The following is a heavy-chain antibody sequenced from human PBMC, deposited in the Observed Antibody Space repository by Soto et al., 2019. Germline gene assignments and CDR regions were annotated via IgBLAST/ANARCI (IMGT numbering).Heavy chain of an antibody. CDR1: GYTFTSYG. CDR3: ARGGCSSTSCYAPAWRVWWRDAFDI. J-gene: IGHJ3*02. CDR2: ISAYNGNT. Sequence: ASVKVSCKASGYTFTSYGISWVRQAPGQGLEWMGWISAYNGNTNYAQKLQGRVTMTTDTSTSTAYMELRSLRSDDTAVYYCARGGCSSTSCYAPAWRVWWRDAFDIWGQGTMVTVSS. V-gene: IGHV1-18*01. D-gene: IGHD2-2*01.